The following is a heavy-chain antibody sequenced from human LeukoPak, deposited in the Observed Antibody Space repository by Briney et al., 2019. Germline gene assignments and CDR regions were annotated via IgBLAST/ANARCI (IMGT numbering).Heavy chain of an antibody. Sequence: SVKVSCKASGGTFSSYAISWVRQAPGQGLEWMGGIIPIFGTANYAQKFQGRVTITADESTSTAYMELSSLRSEDTAVYYCATGHIVVVTAIIYGMDVWGQGTTVTVS. J-gene: IGHJ6*02. CDR2: IIPIFGTA. D-gene: IGHD2-21*02. V-gene: IGHV1-69*13. CDR1: GGTFSSYA. CDR3: ATGHIVVVTAIIYGMDV.